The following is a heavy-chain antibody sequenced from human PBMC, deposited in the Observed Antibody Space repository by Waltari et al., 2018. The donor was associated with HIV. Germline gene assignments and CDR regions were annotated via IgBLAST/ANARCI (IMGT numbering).Heavy chain of an antibody. V-gene: IGHV4-34*01. CDR1: GGSFSGYY. CDR2: INHSGST. D-gene: IGHD3-3*01. Sequence: QVQLQQWGAGLLKPSETLSLTCAVYGGSFSGYYWSWIRQPPGKGLAWIGEINHSGSTNYNPSLKSRVTISVDTSKNQFSLKLSSVTAADTAVYYCARGPFRRFLEWLPKNFLYYYGMDVWGQGTTVTVSS. CDR3: ARGPFRRFLEWLPKNFLYYYGMDV. J-gene: IGHJ6*02.